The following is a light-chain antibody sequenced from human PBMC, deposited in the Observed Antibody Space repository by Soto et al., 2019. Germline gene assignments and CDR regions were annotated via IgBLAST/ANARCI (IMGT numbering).Light chain of an antibody. CDR1: SSDVGRYNY. Sequence: QSALTQPRSVSGSPGQSVTISCTGTSSDVGRYNYVSWYQQHPGKAPKVMIYDVSERPSGVPDRFSGSKSGNTASLTISGLQAEDEADYYCCSYAGSPTYVFGTGTKLTVL. CDR3: CSYAGSPTYV. J-gene: IGLJ1*01. CDR2: DVS. V-gene: IGLV2-11*01.